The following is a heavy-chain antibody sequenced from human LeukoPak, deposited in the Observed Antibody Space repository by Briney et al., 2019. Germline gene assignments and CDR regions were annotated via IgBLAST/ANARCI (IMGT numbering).Heavy chain of an antibody. Sequence: GASVKVSCKASGGTFSSYAISWVRQAPGQGLEWMGGIIPIFGTANYAQKFQGRVTITADESTSTAYIELSSLRSEDTAVYYCARDRSPKADIVAPGDDAFDIWGQGTMVTVSS. CDR1: GGTFSSYA. J-gene: IGHJ3*02. V-gene: IGHV1-69*13. CDR2: IIPIFGTA. CDR3: ARDRSPKADIVAPGDDAFDI. D-gene: IGHD5-12*01.